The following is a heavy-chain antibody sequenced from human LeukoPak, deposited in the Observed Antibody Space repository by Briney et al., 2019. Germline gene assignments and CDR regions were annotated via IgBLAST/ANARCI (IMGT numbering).Heavy chain of an antibody. D-gene: IGHD3-10*01. J-gene: IGHJ4*02. CDR3: ARGRAATSYYYGSGSYYIGKRKTFDY. Sequence: PSETLSLTCAVSGGSISSGSYSWSWIRQPPGKGLEWIGYMFYTGNTYSNPSLKSRVTISVDTSKNQFSLKLSSVTAADTAVYYCARGRAATSYYYGSGSYYIGKRKTFDYWGQGTLVTVSS. CDR2: MFYTGNT. CDR1: GGSISSGSYS. V-gene: IGHV4-30-4*07.